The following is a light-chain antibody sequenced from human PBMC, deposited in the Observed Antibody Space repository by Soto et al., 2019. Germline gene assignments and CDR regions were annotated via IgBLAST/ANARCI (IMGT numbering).Light chain of an antibody. CDR2: GAS. CDR3: QQYGSSPPYT. CDR1: HSVRSSY. J-gene: IGKJ2*01. V-gene: IGKV3-20*01. Sequence: EIVLTQSPGTLSLSPGERATLSCRASHSVRSSYLAWYQQKPGQAPRLLIYGASSRATGIPDRFSGSGSGTGFTLTISRLEPEDFAVYYCQQYGSSPPYTFGQGTKREIK.